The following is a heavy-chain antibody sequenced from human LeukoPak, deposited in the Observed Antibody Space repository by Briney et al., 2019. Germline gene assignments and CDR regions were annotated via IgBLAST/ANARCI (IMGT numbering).Heavy chain of an antibody. D-gene: IGHD4-17*01. CDR1: GGSISSYY. Sequence: PSETLSLTCTVSGGSISSYYWSWIRQPPGKGPEWIGYIYYSGSTNYNPSLKSRVTISVDTSRKQFSLKLSSVTAADTAVYYCARDLYGDYAFDIWGQGTLVTVSS. CDR2: IYYSGST. CDR3: ARDLYGDYAFDI. J-gene: IGHJ3*02. V-gene: IGHV4-59*01.